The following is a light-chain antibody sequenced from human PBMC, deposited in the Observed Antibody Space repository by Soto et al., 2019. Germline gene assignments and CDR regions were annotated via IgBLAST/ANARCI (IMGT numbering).Light chain of an antibody. CDR1: QSVSSSY. V-gene: IGKV3-20*01. J-gene: IGKJ4*01. Sequence: EIVLTQSPGTLSLSPGERATLSCRATQSVSSSYLAWYQQKPGQAPRLLIYGASIRAAGIPDRFSGGWSETFFSLTISRLEPEDFAVYYCQQFGSSPLTFGGGTKVEIK. CDR3: QQFGSSPLT. CDR2: GAS.